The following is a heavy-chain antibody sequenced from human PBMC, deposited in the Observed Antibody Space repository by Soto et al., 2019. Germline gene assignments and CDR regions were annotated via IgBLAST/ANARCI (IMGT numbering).Heavy chain of an antibody. V-gene: IGHV3-66*01. CDR2: IYSGGST. J-gene: IGHJ4*02. CDR3: ARDRAGAIDY. CDR1: GFTVSSNY. D-gene: IGHD1-26*01. Sequence: GGSLSLSCEASGFTVSSNYMSWVRQAPGKGLEWVSVIYSGGSTYSADSVKGRFTISRDNSKNTLYLQMNSLRAEDTAVYYCARDRAGAIDYWGQGTLVTVSS.